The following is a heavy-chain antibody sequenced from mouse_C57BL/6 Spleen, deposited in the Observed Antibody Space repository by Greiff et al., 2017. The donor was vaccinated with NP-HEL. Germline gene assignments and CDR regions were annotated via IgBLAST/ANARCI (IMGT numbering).Heavy chain of an antibody. CDR1: GYTFTSYW. CDR3: ARRGNYYGSKDD. V-gene: IGHV1-50*01. CDR2: IDPSDSYT. J-gene: IGHJ4*01. D-gene: IGHD1-1*01. Sequence: QVQLQQPGAELVKPGASVKLSCKASGYTFTSYWMQWVKQRPGQGLEWIGEIDPSDSYTNYNQKFKGKATLTVDTSSSTAYMQLSSLTSEDSAVYYCARRGNYYGSKDDWGQGTSVTVSS.